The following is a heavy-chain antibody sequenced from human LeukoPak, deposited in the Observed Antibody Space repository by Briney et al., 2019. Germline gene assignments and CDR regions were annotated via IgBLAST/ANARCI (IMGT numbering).Heavy chain of an antibody. CDR1: GGSSSSGSYY. CDR2: IYTSGST. Sequence: PSETLSLTCTVSGGSSSSGSYYWSWIRQPAGKGLEWIGRIYTSGSTNYNPSLKSRVTISVDTSKNQFSLKLSSVTAADTAVYYCARDGVESVDYWGQGTLVTVSS. V-gene: IGHV4-61*02. J-gene: IGHJ4*02. CDR3: ARDGVESVDY. D-gene: IGHD3-3*01.